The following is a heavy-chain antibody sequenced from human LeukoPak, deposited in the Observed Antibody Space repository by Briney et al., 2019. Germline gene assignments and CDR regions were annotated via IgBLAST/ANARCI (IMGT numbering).Heavy chain of an antibody. D-gene: IGHD4-11*01. CDR2: ISYDGSNK. CDR1: GFTFSSYA. V-gene: IGHV3-30-3*01. Sequence: LAGGSLRLSCAASGFTFSSYAMHWVRQAPGKGLEWVAVISYDGSNKYYADSVKGRFTISRDNSKNTLYLQMNSLRAGDTAVYYCAKVFGDYSKFDYWGQGTLVTVSS. CDR3: AKVFGDYSKFDY. J-gene: IGHJ4*02.